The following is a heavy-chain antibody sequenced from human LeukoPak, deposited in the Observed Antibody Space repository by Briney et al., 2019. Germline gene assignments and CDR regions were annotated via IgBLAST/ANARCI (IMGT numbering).Heavy chain of an antibody. V-gene: IGHV4-61*08. CDR2: IYYSGST. D-gene: IGHD1-26*01. CDR3: ARHPYSGGNYPFGS. CDR1: GGSISSGGYY. J-gene: IGHJ4*02. Sequence: ASETLSLTCTASGGSISSGGYYWSWIRQPPGKGLEWIGYIYYSGSTNYSPSLQSRVTISVDTSKNQFSLKLNSVTAADTAIYYCARHPYSGGNYPFGSWGQGILVTVSS.